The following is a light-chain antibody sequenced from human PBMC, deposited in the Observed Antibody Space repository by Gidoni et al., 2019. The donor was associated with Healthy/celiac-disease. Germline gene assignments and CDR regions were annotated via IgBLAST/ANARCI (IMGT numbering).Light chain of an antibody. CDR1: RSDVVGYNY. CDR2: DVR. J-gene: IGLJ2*01. CDR3: NSYTSSSTRV. V-gene: IGLV2-14*01. Sequence: QSALPQPASVSGSPGQSITISCPGTRSDVVGYNYVSWYQQHPGKAPKLMIYDVRDRPSGVSKRFSGSKSGNTASLTISGLQAEDEADYYCNSYTSSSTRVFGGGTKLTGL.